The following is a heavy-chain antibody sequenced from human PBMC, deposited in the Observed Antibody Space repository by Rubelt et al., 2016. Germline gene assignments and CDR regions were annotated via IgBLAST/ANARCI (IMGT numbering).Heavy chain of an antibody. CDR3: ARDRTTIAARRAMDV. CDR2: IKPSGGST. D-gene: IGHD6-13*01. Sequence: QVQLVQSGAEVKKPGSSVKVSCKASGYTFTSYYMHWVRQAPGQGLEWMGIIKPSGGSTSCEKKFQGRVTMTRDTSTSTVYMELNSLRSEDTAVYYCARDRTTIAARRAMDVWGQGTTVIVSS. V-gene: IGHV1-46*01. J-gene: IGHJ6*02. CDR1: GYTFTSYY.